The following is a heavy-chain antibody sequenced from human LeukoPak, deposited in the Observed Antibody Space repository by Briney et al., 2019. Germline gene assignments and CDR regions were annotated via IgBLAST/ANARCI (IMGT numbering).Heavy chain of an antibody. V-gene: IGHV3-30*02. D-gene: IGHD6-19*01. Sequence: GGSLILSCAASGFTFSSYGMHWVRQAPGKGLEWVAFIRYDGSNKYYADPVKGRFTISRDNSKNTLYLQMNSLRAEDTAVYYCAKILPGIAVAGTGYYYYMDVWGKGTTVTISS. CDR1: GFTFSSYG. CDR2: IRYDGSNK. CDR3: AKILPGIAVAGTGYYYYMDV. J-gene: IGHJ6*03.